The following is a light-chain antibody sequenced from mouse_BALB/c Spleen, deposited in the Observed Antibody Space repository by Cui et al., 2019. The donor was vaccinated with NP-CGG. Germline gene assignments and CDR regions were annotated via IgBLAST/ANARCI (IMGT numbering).Light chain of an antibody. CDR1: IAAVTTSNY. CDR2: GTN. V-gene: IGLV1*01. CDR3: ALWYSNHWV. J-gene: IGLJ1*01. Sequence: QAVVSQESTLTTSPGETVTLTCRSSIAAVTTSNYANWVQEKPDYLFTGLIGGTNNRAPGVPARFSGSLIGDKAALTITGAQTEDEAIYFCALWYSNHWVFGGGTKLTVL.